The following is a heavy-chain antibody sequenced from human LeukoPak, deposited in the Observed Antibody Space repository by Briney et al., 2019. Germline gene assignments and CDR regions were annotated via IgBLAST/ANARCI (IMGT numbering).Heavy chain of an antibody. J-gene: IGHJ6*02. CDR2: ISAYNGNT. CDR1: GYTFTSYG. Sequence: ASVKVSCKASGYTFTSYGISWVRQAPGQGLEWMGWISAYNGNTNYAQKLQGRVTMTTDTSTSTAYMELRSLRSDDTAVYYCARVDLLVDIVVVTGAPTHYGMDVWGQGTTVTVSS. V-gene: IGHV1-18*01. CDR3: ARVDLLVDIVVVTGAPTHYGMDV. D-gene: IGHD2-21*02.